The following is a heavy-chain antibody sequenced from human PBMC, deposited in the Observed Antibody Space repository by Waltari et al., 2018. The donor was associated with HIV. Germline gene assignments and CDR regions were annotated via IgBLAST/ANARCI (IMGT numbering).Heavy chain of an antibody. D-gene: IGHD3-22*01. Sequence: QVQLQQWGAGLLKPSETLSLTCAVYGGSFSGYYWSWIRQPPGKGLEWIGEINHSGSTNYNPSLKSRVTISVDTSKNQFSLKLSSVTAADTAVYYCARHGGLFYDSSVHHFDYWGQGTLVTVSS. CDR2: INHSGST. J-gene: IGHJ4*02. CDR1: GGSFSGYY. CDR3: ARHGGLFYDSSVHHFDY. V-gene: IGHV4-34*01.